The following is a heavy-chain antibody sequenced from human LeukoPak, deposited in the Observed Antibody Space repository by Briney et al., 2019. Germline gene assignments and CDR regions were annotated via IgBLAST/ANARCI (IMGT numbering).Heavy chain of an antibody. CDR2: FIPIIGMA. CDR1: LGTFSRYI. CDR3: WVAATSVDY. J-gene: IGHJ4*02. V-gene: IGHV1-69*02. D-gene: IGHD2-15*01. Sequence: VNVSRKPSLGTFSRYIISWVGQARGQGGEGLGRFIPIIGMANYAQKFQGRVTITADKSTSTAYRELSSLTSEDTAVYYGWVAATSVDYWGQRALVTVSS.